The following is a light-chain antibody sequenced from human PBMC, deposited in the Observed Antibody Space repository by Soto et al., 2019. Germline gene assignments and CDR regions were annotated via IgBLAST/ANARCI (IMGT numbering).Light chain of an antibody. Sequence: EIVLTQSPATLSLSPGERATLSCRASQSVSSYLACYQQKPGQAPRLLIYDASNRATGIPARFSGSGSGTVFTLTISSLEPEDFAVYCCQERSNWPPYTFGQGTKLEMK. CDR3: QERSNWPPYT. V-gene: IGKV3-11*01. J-gene: IGKJ2*01. CDR1: QSVSSY. CDR2: DAS.